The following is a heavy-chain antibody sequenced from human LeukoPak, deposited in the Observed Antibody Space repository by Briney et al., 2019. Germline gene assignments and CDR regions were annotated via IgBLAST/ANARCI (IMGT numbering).Heavy chain of an antibody. CDR1: GYTFTGYY. J-gene: IGHJ5*02. V-gene: IGHV1-2*02. Sequence: ASVKVSCKASGYTFTGYYMHWVRQAPGQGLEWMGWINPDSGGTNYAQKFQGRVTMTRDTSISTAYMELSRLRSDDTAVYYCARGGIAAAGTNSWFDPWGQGTLVTVSS. CDR2: INPDSGGT. D-gene: IGHD6-13*01. CDR3: ARGGIAAAGTNSWFDP.